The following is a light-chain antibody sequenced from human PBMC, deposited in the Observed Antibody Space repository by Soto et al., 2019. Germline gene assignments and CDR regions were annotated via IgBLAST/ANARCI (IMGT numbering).Light chain of an antibody. CDR2: KAS. V-gene: IGKV1-5*03. CDR3: RHYNSYSEA. CDR1: QTISSW. Sequence: DIQMTQSPSSLSASVGDRFTMTCRSSQTISSWLAWYQQKPGKAPKLLIYKASTLKSGVPSRFSGSGSGTEFTLTISSLQPDDFATYYCRHYNSYSEAFGQGTKVDIK. J-gene: IGKJ1*01.